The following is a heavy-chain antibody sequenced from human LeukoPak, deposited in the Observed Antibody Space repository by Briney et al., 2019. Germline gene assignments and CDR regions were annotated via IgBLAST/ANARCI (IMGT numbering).Heavy chain of an antibody. J-gene: IGHJ6*02. D-gene: IGHD3-9*01. CDR2: IIPIFGTA. CDR1: GGTFNSYA. CDR3: ARVGSPSFDWQYYYYYGMDV. V-gene: IGHV1-69*13. Sequence: SVKVSCKASGGTFNSYAISWVRQAPGQGLEWMGGIIPIFGTANYAQKFQGRVTITADGSTSTAHMELSSLRSEDTAVYYCARVGSPSFDWQYYYYYGMDVWGQGTTVTVSS.